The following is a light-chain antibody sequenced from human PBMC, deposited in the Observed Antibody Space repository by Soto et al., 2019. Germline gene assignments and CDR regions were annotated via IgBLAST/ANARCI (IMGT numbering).Light chain of an antibody. J-gene: IGLJ2*01. Sequence: QSVLTQPPSASGTPGQRVTISCSGSSSNIRSNTVNWYQQLPGTAPKLLIYSNNQRPSGVPDRFSGSKSGTSASLAISGLLSEDEAHYYCAAWDARLNGVVFGGGTKVTVL. CDR2: SNN. V-gene: IGLV1-44*01. CDR3: AAWDARLNGVV. CDR1: SSNIRSNT.